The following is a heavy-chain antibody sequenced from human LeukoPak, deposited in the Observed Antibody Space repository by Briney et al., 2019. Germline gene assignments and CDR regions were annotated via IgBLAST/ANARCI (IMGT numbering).Heavy chain of an antibody. CDR3: ARVAVTVRRGYMDV. V-gene: IGHV4-4*07. Sequence: PSETLSLTCTVSGGSISSYYWSWIRQPAGKGLEWIGRIYISGSTNYNPSLKSRFTMSVDTSKNQFSLKLSSLTAADTAVYYCARVAVTVRRGYMDVWGKGTTVTVSS. J-gene: IGHJ6*03. D-gene: IGHD4-17*01. CDR1: GGSISSYY. CDR2: IYISGST.